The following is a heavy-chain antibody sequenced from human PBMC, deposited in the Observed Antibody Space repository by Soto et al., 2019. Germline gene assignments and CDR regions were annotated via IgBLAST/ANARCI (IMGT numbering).Heavy chain of an antibody. J-gene: IGHJ4*02. CDR3: VRDAGSLGY. D-gene: IGHD3-10*01. V-gene: IGHV3-48*01. Sequence: GGSLRLSCVVSGFTFNSYSMDWVRQAPGKGLEWVSYITSGSSTIHYADSVKGRFAISRDNAKNSVFLQMNSLRVEDTAVYYCVRDAGSLGYWGQGTLVTVSS. CDR1: GFTFNSYS. CDR2: ITSGSSTI.